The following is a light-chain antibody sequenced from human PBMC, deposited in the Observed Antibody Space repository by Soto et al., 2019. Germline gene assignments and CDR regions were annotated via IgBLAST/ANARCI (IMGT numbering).Light chain of an antibody. CDR3: QTYGV. V-gene: IGLV4-69*01. Sequence: QPVLTQSPSASASLGASVKLTCTLRSRHSSYAITWHQQQPEKGPRYLMRVNSDGSHNKGDGIPDRFSGSSSGAERYLTISSLQSEDEADYYCQTYGVFGTGTKVTVL. CDR1: SRHSSYA. J-gene: IGLJ1*01. CDR2: VNSDGSH.